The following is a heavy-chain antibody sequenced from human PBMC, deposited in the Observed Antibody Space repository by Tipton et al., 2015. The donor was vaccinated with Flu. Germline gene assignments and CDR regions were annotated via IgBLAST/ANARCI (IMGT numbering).Heavy chain of an antibody. CDR1: GGSISTSY. J-gene: IGHJ3*02. CDR3: ARDLRGYCGYTGGDAFDI. Sequence: LRLSCAVSGGSISTSYWSWLRQPAGKGLEWIGRISTSGSTNYNASLESRVTMSRDTSKNHFSLRLSSATAADTALYYCARDLRGYCGYTGGDAFDIWDQGIMVTVSS. V-gene: IGHV4-4*07. D-gene: IGHD5-12*01. CDR2: ISTSGST.